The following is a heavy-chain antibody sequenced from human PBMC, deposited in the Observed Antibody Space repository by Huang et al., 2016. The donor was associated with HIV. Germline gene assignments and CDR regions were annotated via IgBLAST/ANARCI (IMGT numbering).Heavy chain of an antibody. Sequence: QVQLEQSGPAVRKPGSSVKVSCQASGGSFSDQIISWLRQAPGQRFEWMGGIIPLFRAPAYAQEFKGRVTMTADESTATIYMELNSLTSEDTAVYYCAMSLRYQYDSRSYWGRYFDYWGQGTLVTVSS. CDR3: AMSLRYQYDSRSYWGRYFDY. CDR2: IIPLFRAP. J-gene: IGHJ4*02. D-gene: IGHD3-16*01. V-gene: IGHV1-69*01. CDR1: GGSFSDQI.